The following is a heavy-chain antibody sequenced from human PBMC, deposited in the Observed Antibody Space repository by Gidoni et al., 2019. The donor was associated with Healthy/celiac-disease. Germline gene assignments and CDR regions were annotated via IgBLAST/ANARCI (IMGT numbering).Heavy chain of an antibody. J-gene: IGHJ4*02. Sequence: EVPLLESGVALVQPGGSLRLSCAASGFTFSRYAMSWVRQAPGKGLEWDSAISGSGGSTYYADSVKGRFTISRDNSKNTLYLQMNSLRAEDTAVYYCAKDLTYYDCWSGSDYWGQGTLVTVSS. V-gene: IGHV3-23*01. CDR2: ISGSGGST. CDR1: GFTFSRYA. D-gene: IGHD3-3*01. CDR3: AKDLTYYDCWSGSDY.